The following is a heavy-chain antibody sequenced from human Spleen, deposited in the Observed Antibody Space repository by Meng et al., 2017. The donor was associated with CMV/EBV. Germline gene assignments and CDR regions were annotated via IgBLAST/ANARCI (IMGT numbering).Heavy chain of an antibody. V-gene: IGHV4-59*11. CDR2: MYYSGST. CDR3: ARDWDFGRGQYGMDV. CDR1: GASISSQF. D-gene: IGHD1-26*01. Sequence: SETLSLTCNVSGASISSQFWIWIRQPPGKGTEWIGHMYYSGSTDYNPSLKSGVTTSVETSKKQFSLKLSAVTAADTAVYYCARDWDFGRGQYGMDVWGQGTTVTVSS. J-gene: IGHJ6*02.